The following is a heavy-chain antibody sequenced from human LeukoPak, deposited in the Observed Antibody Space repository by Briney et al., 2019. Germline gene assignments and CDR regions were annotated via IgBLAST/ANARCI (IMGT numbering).Heavy chain of an antibody. Sequence: GASLRLSCAASGFTFSSYAMSWVRQAPGKGLEWVSAISGSGGSTYYADSVKGRFTISRDNSKNTLYLQMNSLRHEDTAIYYCVIWGDYDVLTGYYVPDYWGQGTLVTVAS. CDR3: VIWGDYDVLTGYYVPDY. D-gene: IGHD3-9*01. V-gene: IGHV3-23*01. CDR2: ISGSGGST. J-gene: IGHJ4*02. CDR1: GFTFSSYA.